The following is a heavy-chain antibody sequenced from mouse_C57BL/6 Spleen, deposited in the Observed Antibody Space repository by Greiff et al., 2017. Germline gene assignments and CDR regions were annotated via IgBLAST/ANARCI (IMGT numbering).Heavy chain of an antibody. D-gene: IGHD1-1*01. J-gene: IGHJ2*01. V-gene: IGHV1-53*01. CDR2: INPSNGGT. CDR1: GYTFTSYW. Sequence: VQLQQPGPELVKPGASVTLSCKASGYTFTSYWMHWVKQRPGQGLEWIGNINPSNGGTNYTEKFKSKATLTVDTSSSTAYMLRSSLTSEDSAVYYCAKGYGSLFDYWGQGTTLTVSS. CDR3: AKGYGSLFDY.